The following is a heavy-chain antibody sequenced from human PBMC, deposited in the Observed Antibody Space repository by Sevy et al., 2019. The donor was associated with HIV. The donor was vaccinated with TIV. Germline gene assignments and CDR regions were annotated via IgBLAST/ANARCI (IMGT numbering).Heavy chain of an antibody. J-gene: IGHJ6*03. V-gene: IGHV1-18*01. D-gene: IGHD2-15*01. CDR1: GYTFTSYG. Sequence: ASVKVSCKASGYTFTSYGISWVRQAPGQGLEWMGWISAYNGNTNYAQKLQGRVTMTTDTSTSTAYMELRSLRSDDTAVYYCARGLLGYCSGGSCYSGYYYMDVWGKGTTVTVSS. CDR3: ARGLLGYCSGGSCYSGYYYMDV. CDR2: ISAYNGNT.